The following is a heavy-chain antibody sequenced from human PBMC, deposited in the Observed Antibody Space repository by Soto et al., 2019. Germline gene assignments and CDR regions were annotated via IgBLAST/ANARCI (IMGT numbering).Heavy chain of an antibody. CDR1: GFTFSSYG. J-gene: IGHJ4*02. CDR3: AKGRPAGSFYQLSHS. Sequence: GGSLRLSCAASGFTFSSYGMHWVRQAPGKGLEWVAVISYDGTNNYYTESVKGRFTISRDNSRNALSLQINSLTAEDTAIYYCAKGRPAGSFYQLSHSWGQGTLVTVSS. CDR2: ISYDGTNN. D-gene: IGHD3-10*01. V-gene: IGHV3-30*18.